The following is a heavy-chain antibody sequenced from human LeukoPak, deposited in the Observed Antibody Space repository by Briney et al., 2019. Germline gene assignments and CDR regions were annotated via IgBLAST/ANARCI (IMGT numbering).Heavy chain of an antibody. V-gene: IGHV5-51*01. D-gene: IGHD1-7*01. CDR1: GYSFTSYW. CDR2: IYGADYTT. CDR3: ARRPAGTRTFDY. Sequence: TGESLKISCKGSGYSFTSYWIGWVRQMPGKGPEWMGVIYGADYTTIYSPPFHGQITISADKSISTAYLQWTSLKASDTAMYYCARRPAGTRTFDYWGQGALVTVSS. J-gene: IGHJ4*02.